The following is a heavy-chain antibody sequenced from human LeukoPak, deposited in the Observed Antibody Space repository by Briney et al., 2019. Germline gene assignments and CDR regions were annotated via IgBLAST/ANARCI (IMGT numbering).Heavy chain of an antibody. Sequence: SETLPLTCTGSGCSISSYYWSWIRQPPGKGLEGMGYIYYSGSTNYNPSLKVRSTISVNTSKNQFCLKLRYVTAADTAVYYCARQFDSSSWYNWFDPWGQGTLVTVSS. CDR2: IYYSGST. D-gene: IGHD6-13*01. CDR3: ARQFDSSSWYNWFDP. J-gene: IGHJ5*02. CDR1: GCSISSYY. V-gene: IGHV4-59*08.